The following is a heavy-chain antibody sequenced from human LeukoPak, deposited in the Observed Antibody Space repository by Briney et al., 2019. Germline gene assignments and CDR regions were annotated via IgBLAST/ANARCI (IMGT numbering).Heavy chain of an antibody. D-gene: IGHD3-22*01. CDR1: GFTFSSYS. V-gene: IGHV3-21*01. Sequence: GGSLRLSCAASGFTFSSYSMNWVRQAPGKGLEWVSSISSSSSYIYYADSVKGRFTISRDNAKDSLYLQMNSLRAEDMAVYYCARGDYYDSSGVDYWGQGTLVTVSS. CDR3: ARGDYYDSSGVDY. J-gene: IGHJ4*02. CDR2: ISSSSSYI.